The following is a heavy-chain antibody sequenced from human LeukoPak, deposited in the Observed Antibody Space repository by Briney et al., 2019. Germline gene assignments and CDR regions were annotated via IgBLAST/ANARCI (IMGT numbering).Heavy chain of an antibody. J-gene: IGHJ6*03. V-gene: IGHV3-23*01. D-gene: IGHD3-10*01. CDR1: GFTFSIYG. CDR2: ISDNGGNT. Sequence: GGTLRLSCAASGFTFSIYGMGWVRQAPGKGLEWVSSISDNGGNTYYADSAKGRFTISRDNSKNTLYLQMNSLRAEDTAVYYCAKEGAGWFGELDYYYYMDVWGNGTTVTISS. CDR3: AKEGAGWFGELDYYYYMDV.